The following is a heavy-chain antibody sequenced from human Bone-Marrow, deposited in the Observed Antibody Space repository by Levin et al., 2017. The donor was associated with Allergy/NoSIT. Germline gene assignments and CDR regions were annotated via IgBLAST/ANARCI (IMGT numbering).Heavy chain of an antibody. J-gene: IGHJ5*02. D-gene: IGHD2-15*01. V-gene: IGHV4-39*01. Sequence: PSETLSLTCTVSGGSISSSTYYWGWIRQPPGKGLEWIGSFYYSGNTYHNPSLKSRVTLSVDTSKYQFSLKLSSVTAADTAVYYCARHGGYCSGGTCHSQWFDPWGQGILVTVSS. CDR1: GGSISSSTYY. CDR2: FYYSGNT. CDR3: ARHGGYCSGGTCHSQWFDP.